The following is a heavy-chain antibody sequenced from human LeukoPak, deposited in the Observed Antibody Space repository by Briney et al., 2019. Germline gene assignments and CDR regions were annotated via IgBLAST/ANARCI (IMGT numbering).Heavy chain of an antibody. CDR1: GYTFTSYG. J-gene: IGHJ5*02. Sequence: ASVKVSCKASGYTFTSYGISWVRQAPGQGLEWMGWISAYNGNTNYAQKLQGRVTMTTDTSTSTVYMELRSLRSDDTAVYYCARNYYDSSGYYYDKSLSDWFDPWGQGTLVTVSS. CDR2: ISAYNGNT. CDR3: ARNYYDSSGYYYDKSLSDWFDP. D-gene: IGHD3-22*01. V-gene: IGHV1-18*01.